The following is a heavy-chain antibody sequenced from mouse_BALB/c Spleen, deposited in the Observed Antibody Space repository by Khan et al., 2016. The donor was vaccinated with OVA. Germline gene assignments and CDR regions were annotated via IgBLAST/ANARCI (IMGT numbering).Heavy chain of an antibody. CDR1: GYSITSGYA. CDR3: ASGNYYGYDFAY. J-gene: IGHJ2*01. Sequence: EVQLVESGPGLVKPSQSLSLTCTVTGYSITSGYAWNWLRQFPGNKLEWVGYISDGSFTSYPPCVKSRFSITRDTSKNKFFLQLNSVTSEDTATCSCASGNYYGYDFAYWGQGTTLTVS. CDR2: ISDGSFT. V-gene: IGHV3-2*02. D-gene: IGHD1-2*01.